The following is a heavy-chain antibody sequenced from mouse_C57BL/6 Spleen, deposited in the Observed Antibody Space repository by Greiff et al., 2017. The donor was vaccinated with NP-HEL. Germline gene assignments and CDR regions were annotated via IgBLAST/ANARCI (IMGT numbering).Heavy chain of an antibody. Sequence: QVQLQQSGAELVRPGASVKLSCKASGYTFTDYYINWVKQRPGQGLEWIARIYPGSGNTYYNEKFKGKATLTAEKSSSTAYMQLSSLTSEDSAVYFCAREGDYYGSIDYWGQGTTLTVSS. D-gene: IGHD1-1*01. V-gene: IGHV1-76*01. CDR2: IYPGSGNT. J-gene: IGHJ2*01. CDR1: GYTFTDYY. CDR3: AREGDYYGSIDY.